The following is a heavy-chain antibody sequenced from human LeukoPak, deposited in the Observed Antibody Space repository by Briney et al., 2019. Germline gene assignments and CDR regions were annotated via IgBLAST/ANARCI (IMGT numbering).Heavy chain of an antibody. CDR2: IIPIFGTA. CDR1: GGTFSSYA. CDR3: ARELRQQLVLDV. D-gene: IGHD6-13*01. J-gene: IGHJ6*04. V-gene: IGHV1-69*06. Sequence: SVKVSCKASGGTFSSYAISWVRQAPGQGLEWMGGIIPIFGTANYAQKFQGRVTITADKSTSTAYMELSSLRSEDTAVYYCARELRQQLVLDVWGKGTTVTVSS.